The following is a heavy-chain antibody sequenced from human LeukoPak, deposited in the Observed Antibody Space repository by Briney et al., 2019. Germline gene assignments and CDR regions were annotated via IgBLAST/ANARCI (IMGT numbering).Heavy chain of an antibody. J-gene: IGHJ4*02. Sequence: GGSLRLSCAASGFTFSSYSMNWVRQAPGKGLEWVSYISSSSSTIYYADSVKGRFTISRDNAKNSLYLQMNSLRAEDTAVYYCARDTTYSSGWEIDYWGQGTLVTVSS. D-gene: IGHD6-19*01. V-gene: IGHV3-48*04. CDR3: ARDTTYSSGWEIDY. CDR1: GFTFSSYS. CDR2: ISSSSSTI.